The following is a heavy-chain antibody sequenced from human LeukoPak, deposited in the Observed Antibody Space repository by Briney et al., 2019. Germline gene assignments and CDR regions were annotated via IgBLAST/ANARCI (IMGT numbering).Heavy chain of an antibody. Sequence: GGSLRLSCAASGFTFSSYSMNWVRQAPGKGLEWVSYISSSSTIYYADSVKGRFTISRDNAKNSLYLQMNSLRAEDTAVYYCARVGYCSSTSCYPTSKFDYWGQGTLVTVSS. CDR3: ARVGYCSSTSCYPTSKFDY. CDR1: GFTFSSYS. V-gene: IGHV3-48*01. D-gene: IGHD2-2*03. J-gene: IGHJ4*02. CDR2: ISSSSTI.